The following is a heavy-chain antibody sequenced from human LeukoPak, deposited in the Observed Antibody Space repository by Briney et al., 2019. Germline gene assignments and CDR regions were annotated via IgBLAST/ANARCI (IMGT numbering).Heavy chain of an antibody. J-gene: IGHJ6*02. CDR1: GYTFTSYY. D-gene: IGHD3-10*01. CDR2: INPSGGSK. Sequence: ASVTVSCKPSGYTFTSYYMHWVRQAPGQGLEWMGLINPSGGSKSYAQKFQGRVTLTADESTSTAYMELSSLRSEDTAVYYCARGTLVPGSYYCYGMDVGAKGPRSPSP. CDR3: ARGTLVPGSYYCYGMDV. V-gene: IGHV1-46*01.